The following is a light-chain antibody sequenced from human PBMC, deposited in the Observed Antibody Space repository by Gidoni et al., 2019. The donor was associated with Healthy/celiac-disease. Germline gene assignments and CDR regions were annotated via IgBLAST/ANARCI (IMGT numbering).Light chain of an antibody. CDR2: GAS. CDR3: QQYNKRGT. J-gene: IGKJ1*01. Sequence: EIVMTQSPATLSVSPGERATLSCRASQSVSSNLAWYQQKPGQAPRLLIDGASTTATGIPARFSGSGSGTEFTLTISSLQSEDFAVYYCQQYNKRGTFGQGTKVEIK. CDR1: QSVSSN. V-gene: IGKV3-15*01.